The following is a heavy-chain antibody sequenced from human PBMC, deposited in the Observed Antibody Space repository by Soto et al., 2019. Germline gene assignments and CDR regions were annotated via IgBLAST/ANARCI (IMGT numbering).Heavy chain of an antibody. CDR1: GFTFSSYW. Sequence: PGGSLRLSCAASGFTFSSYWMSWVRQAPGKGLEWVANIKQDGSEKYYVDSVKGRFTISRDNAKNSLYLQMNSLRAEDTAVYYCARDTRYYDSSGYIDYWGQGTLFTVSS. CDR3: ARDTRYYDSSGYIDY. V-gene: IGHV3-7*04. J-gene: IGHJ4*02. D-gene: IGHD3-22*01. CDR2: IKQDGSEK.